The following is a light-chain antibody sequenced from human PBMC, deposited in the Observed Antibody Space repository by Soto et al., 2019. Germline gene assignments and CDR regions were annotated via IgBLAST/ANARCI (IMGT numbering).Light chain of an antibody. Sequence: EIVMTQSPATLSVSPGERVTLSCRASQSVSAYLAGDLQKPGQAPRLLIYGASTRATGIPARFSGSGSGTEFTLTISSLQSEDSAVYHCQQYSDWPLVTFGGGTKVEI. V-gene: IGKV3-15*01. CDR1: QSVSAY. J-gene: IGKJ4*01. CDR2: GAS. CDR3: QQYSDWPLVT.